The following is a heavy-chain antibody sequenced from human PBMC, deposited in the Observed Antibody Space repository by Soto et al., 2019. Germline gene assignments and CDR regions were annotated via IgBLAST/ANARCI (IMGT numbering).Heavy chain of an antibody. V-gene: IGHV1-58*01. CDR2: IVVGSGNT. CDR3: AARRDWYNWFDP. J-gene: IGHJ5*02. CDR1: GFTFTSSA. Sequence: SVKVSCKASGFTFTSSAVQWVRQARGQRLEWIGWIVVGSGNTNYAQKFQERVTITRDMSTSTAYMELSSLRSEDTAVYYCAARRDWYNWFDPWGQGTLVTSPQ. D-gene: IGHD3-9*01.